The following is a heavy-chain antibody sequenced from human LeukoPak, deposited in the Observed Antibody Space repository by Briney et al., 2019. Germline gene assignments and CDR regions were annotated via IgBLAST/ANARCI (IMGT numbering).Heavy chain of an antibody. CDR2: IYYSGST. V-gene: IGHV4-59*01. Sequence: SETLSLTCAVYGGSYSGYYWSWIRQPPGKGLEWIGYIYYSGSTNYNPSLKSRVTISVDTSKNQFSLKLSSVTAADTAVYYCARAVLRGSGRTYGMDVWGQGTTVTVSS. D-gene: IGHD2-15*01. CDR1: GGSYSGYY. J-gene: IGHJ6*02. CDR3: ARAVLRGSGRTYGMDV.